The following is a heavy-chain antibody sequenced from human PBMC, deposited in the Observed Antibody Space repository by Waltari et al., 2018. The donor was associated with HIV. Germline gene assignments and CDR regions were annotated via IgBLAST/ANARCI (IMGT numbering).Heavy chain of an antibody. CDR2: LNSDGSSR. CDR1: GFSVSNHV. V-gene: IGHV3-74*01. CDR3: ARASHYIEFSTFDGDYYFDV. D-gene: IGHD2-15*01. Sequence: VQLVESWVGSIKTGGSLSLACTASGFSVSNHVMVWVRQGPGKGLVWVARLNSDGSSRNYADAVKGRFVISRDNARNTVYLQLNSLRVEDTAMYFCARASHYIEFSTFDGDYYFDVWGRGTRVAVSS. J-gene: IGHJ4*02.